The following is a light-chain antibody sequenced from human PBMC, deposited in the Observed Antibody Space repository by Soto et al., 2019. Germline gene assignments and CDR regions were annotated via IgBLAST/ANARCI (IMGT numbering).Light chain of an antibody. Sequence: EVVLTQSPVTLSLSPGERATLSCRASQSVQSYLAWYQQKPGQAPRLLISDSSNRATGVPARFSGSGSGTDFTLTISTLEPEDFAVYYCQHRSSWPITFGQGTRLEIK. CDR2: DSS. V-gene: IGKV3-11*01. J-gene: IGKJ5*01. CDR1: QSVQSY. CDR3: QHRSSWPIT.